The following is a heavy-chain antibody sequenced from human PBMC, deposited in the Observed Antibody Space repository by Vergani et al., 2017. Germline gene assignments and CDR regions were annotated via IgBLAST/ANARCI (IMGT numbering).Heavy chain of an antibody. Sequence: QVQLQESGPGLVKPSQTLSLTCTVSGGSISSGSYYWSWIRQPAGKGLEWIGRIYSSGSTNYNPSLKGRVTISVDTSKNQFYLKLSSVTAADTAVYYCARVAGGGNSRGRFDPWGQGTLVTVFS. CDR3: ARVAGGGNSRGRFDP. D-gene: IGHD4-23*01. CDR1: GGSISSGSYY. V-gene: IGHV4-61*02. CDR2: IYSSGST. J-gene: IGHJ5*02.